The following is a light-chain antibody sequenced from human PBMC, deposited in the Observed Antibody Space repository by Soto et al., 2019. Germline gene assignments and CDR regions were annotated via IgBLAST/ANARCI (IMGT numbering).Light chain of an antibody. J-gene: IGKJ3*01. CDR1: QSVSTN. V-gene: IGKV3-15*01. CDR2: GAS. Sequence: ETVMTQSPGTLSVSPGERATLSCRASQSVSTNLAWYQQKPGQAPRLLIYGASTRATGTPARFTGSGSGTEFTLTISSLQSEDFAVYYCQQFDNWPFTFGPGTKVDSK. CDR3: QQFDNWPFT.